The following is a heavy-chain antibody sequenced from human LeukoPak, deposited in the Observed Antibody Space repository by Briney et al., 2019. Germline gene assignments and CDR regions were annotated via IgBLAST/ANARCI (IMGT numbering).Heavy chain of an antibody. D-gene: IGHD6-19*01. CDR2: INHSGST. CDR1: GGSFSGYY. CDR3: ARGAVAGTDIGDY. Sequence: SETLSLTCAVYGGSFSGYYWSWIRQPPGKGLEWIGEINHSGSTNYNPSLESRVTISVDTSKNQFSLKLSSVTAADTAVYYCARGAVAGTDIGDYWGQGTLVTVSS. V-gene: IGHV4-34*01. J-gene: IGHJ4*02.